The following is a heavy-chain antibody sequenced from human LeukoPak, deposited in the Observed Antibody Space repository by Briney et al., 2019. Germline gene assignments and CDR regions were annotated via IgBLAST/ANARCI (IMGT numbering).Heavy chain of an antibody. CDR1: GGSISSYY. Sequence: SETLSLTCTVSGGSISSYYWSWIRRPPGKGLEWIGYIDYSGSTNSNPSLKSRVTISVDTSKNQFSLKLSSVTAADTAVYYCARDRDGYSYWGQGTLVTVSS. J-gene: IGHJ4*02. CDR2: IDYSGST. CDR3: ARDRDGYSY. D-gene: IGHD5-24*01. V-gene: IGHV4-59*01.